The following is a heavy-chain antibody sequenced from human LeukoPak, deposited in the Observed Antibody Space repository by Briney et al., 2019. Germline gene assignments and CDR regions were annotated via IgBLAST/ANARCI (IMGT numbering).Heavy chain of an antibody. CDR3: ARCPVVTPEPFDY. CDR1: GYTFTGYY. J-gene: IGHJ4*02. D-gene: IGHD4-23*01. Sequence: GASVKVSCKASGYTFTGYYMHWVRQAPGQGLEWMGWISAYNGNTNYAQKLQGRVTMTTDTSTSTAYMELRSLRSDDTAVYYCARCPVVTPEPFDYWGQGTLVTVSS. CDR2: ISAYNGNT. V-gene: IGHV1-18*04.